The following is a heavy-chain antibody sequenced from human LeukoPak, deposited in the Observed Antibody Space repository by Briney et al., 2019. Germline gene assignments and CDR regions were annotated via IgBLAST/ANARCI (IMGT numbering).Heavy chain of an antibody. CDR1: GFTFSNYV. CDR2: ISRSAENT. Sequence: PGGSLGLSCVASGFTFSNYVMSWVRQAPGKGLEWVSLISRSAENTYYADSVKGRFTISRDDFENTLYLQMSSLRAEDTAVYYCAKDRGDSGGYPLFDHWGQGTVVTVSS. D-gene: IGHD3-22*01. CDR3: AKDRGDSGGYPLFDH. J-gene: IGHJ4*02. V-gene: IGHV3-23*01.